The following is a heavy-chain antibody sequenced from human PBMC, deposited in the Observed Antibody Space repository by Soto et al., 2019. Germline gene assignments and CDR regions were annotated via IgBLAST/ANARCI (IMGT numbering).Heavy chain of an antibody. CDR2: IKSKTDGGPT. CDR3: TTDRGLVEAVIFDS. V-gene: IGHV3-15*01. CDR1: GFTFSGYS. Sequence: PGGSLRLSCAASGFTFSGYSMNWVRQAPGKGLELVGRIKSKTDGGPTDYTAPVKGRFTISRDDSKNTLYLHMSSLKTEDTAVYYCTTDRGLVEAVIFDSWGQGTLVTVSS. D-gene: IGHD1-26*01. J-gene: IGHJ4*02.